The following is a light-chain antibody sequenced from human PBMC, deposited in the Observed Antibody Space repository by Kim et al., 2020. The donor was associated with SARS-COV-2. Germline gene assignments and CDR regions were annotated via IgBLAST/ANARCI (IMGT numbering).Light chain of an antibody. CDR1: SLRSYY. J-gene: IGLJ2*01. V-gene: IGLV3-19*01. CDR3: NSRDSNDNVV. Sequence: VALGQTVSITCQGDSLRSYYATWYQQKPGQAPILVIYGKNNRPSGIPDRFSGSSSGNTASLTITGTQAGDEADYYCNSRDSNDNVVFGGGTKL. CDR2: GKN.